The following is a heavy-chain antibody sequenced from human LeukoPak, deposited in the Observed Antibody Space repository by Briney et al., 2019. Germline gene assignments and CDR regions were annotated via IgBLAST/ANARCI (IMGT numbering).Heavy chain of an antibody. J-gene: IGHJ3*02. D-gene: IGHD3-10*01. CDR3: ARGGVRDAFDI. V-gene: IGHV3-74*01. Sequence: GGSLRLSRAASGLTFSSQWMHWVRHAPGKGLGGVARINSDGSSRSYADSVMGRFTISRDNAKNTLYLQMNSLRAEDTAVYYCARGGVRDAFDIWGQGTMVTVSS. CDR2: INSDGSSR. CDR1: GLTFSSQW.